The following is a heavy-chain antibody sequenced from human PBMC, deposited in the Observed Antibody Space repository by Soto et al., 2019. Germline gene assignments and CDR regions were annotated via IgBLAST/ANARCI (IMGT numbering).Heavy chain of an antibody. CDR3: ALDFGGDYYGMDV. D-gene: IGHD3-10*01. J-gene: IGHJ6*02. V-gene: IGHV3-33*01. CDR1: GFTFSSYG. Sequence: QVQLVESWGGVVQRGRSLRLCCAASGFTFSSYGIHWVRQAPGKGVEWVAVIWYDGSNKYYADSVKGRFNISRHDSNNALYLQLNSLRAEDTAVYYCALDFGGDYYGMDVWGQGPTVTVSS. CDR2: IWYDGSNK.